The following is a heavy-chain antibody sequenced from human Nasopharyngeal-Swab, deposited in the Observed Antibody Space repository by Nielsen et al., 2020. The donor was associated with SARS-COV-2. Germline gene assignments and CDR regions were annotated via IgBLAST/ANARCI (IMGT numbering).Heavy chain of an antibody. CDR3: ARENQEYANIWIDY. CDR1: GYTFTDYY. D-gene: IGHD1-1*01. CDR2: ISTKTGAP. J-gene: IGHJ4*02. Sequence: ASVKVSCKVSGYTFTDYYIQWVRQAPGQGPEYIGWISTKTGAPTYAQAFTGRFVISLDTSVSTTYLQISSLKADDTAVYYCARENQEYANIWIDYWGQGTQVTVSS. V-gene: IGHV7-4-1*02.